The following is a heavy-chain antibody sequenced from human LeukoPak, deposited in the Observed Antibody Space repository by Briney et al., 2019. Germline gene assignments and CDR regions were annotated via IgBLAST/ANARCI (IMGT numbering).Heavy chain of an antibody. D-gene: IGHD6-19*01. CDR2: IYSGGST. CDR3: ARPRGSGWSPDFDY. V-gene: IGHV3-53*01. CDR1: GFTVSSNY. Sequence: PGGSLRLSCAASGFTVSSNYMSWVRQAPGKGLEWVSVIYSGGSTYYADSVKGRFTISRDNSKNTLYLQMNSLKASDTAMYYCARPRGSGWSPDFDYWGQGTLVTVSS. J-gene: IGHJ4*02.